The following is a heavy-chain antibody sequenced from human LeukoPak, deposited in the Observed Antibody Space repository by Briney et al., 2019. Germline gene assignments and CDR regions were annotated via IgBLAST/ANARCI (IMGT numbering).Heavy chain of an antibody. V-gene: IGHV3-30*18. CDR1: GFNFRSYG. J-gene: IGHJ4*01. CDR2: ISYNGTDI. Sequence: GGSLRLSCAASGFNFRSYGMQWVRQAPGKGLEWVTLISYNGTDIYYAASVRGRFTISRDNSKNSLYLQMNSLRPEDTGVYYCAEDPLYFYGSSGCRPESYWGQGTLVTVSS. CDR3: AEDPLYFYGSSGCRPESY. D-gene: IGHD3-22*01.